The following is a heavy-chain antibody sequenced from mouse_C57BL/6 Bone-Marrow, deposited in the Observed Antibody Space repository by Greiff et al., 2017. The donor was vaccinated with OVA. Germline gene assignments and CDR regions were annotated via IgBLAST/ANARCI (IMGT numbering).Heavy chain of an antibody. V-gene: IGHV14-4*01. Sequence: VQLQQSGAELVRPGASVKLSCTASGFNIKDDYMHWVKQRPEQGLEWIGWIDPENGDTEYASKFQGKATITADTSSNTAYLQLSSLTSEDTAVYYCTTLYDGYYRAWFAYWGQGTLVTVSA. CDR2: IDPENGDT. CDR1: GFNIKDDY. CDR3: TTLYDGYYRAWFAY. D-gene: IGHD2-3*01. J-gene: IGHJ3*01.